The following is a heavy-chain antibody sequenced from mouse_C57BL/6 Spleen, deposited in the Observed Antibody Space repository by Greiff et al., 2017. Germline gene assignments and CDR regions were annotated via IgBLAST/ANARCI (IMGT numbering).Heavy chain of an antibody. CDR3: ARMDDYDDWFAY. CDR1: GFSLTSYG. D-gene: IGHD2-4*01. V-gene: IGHV2-2*01. J-gene: IGHJ3*01. CDR2: IWSGGST. Sequence: VQLQQSGPGLVQPSQSLSITCTVSGFSLTSYGVHWVRQSPGKGLEWLGVIWSGGSTDYNAAFISRLSISKDNSKSQVFFKMNSLQADDTAIYYCARMDDYDDWFAYWGQGTLVTVSA.